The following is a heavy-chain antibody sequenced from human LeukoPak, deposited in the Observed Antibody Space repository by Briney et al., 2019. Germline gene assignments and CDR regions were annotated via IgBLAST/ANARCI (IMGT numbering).Heavy chain of an antibody. Sequence: ASVKVSCKASGYTFTSYDINWVRQATGQGLEWMGWMNPNSGNTGYAQKFQGRVTMTRNTSISTAYMELSSLRSEDTAVYYCARDPQGQDKALYSIAALGVDNWFDPWGQGTLVTVSS. CDR3: ARDPQGQDKALYSIAALGVDNWFDP. V-gene: IGHV1-8*01. J-gene: IGHJ5*02. CDR1: GYTFTSYD. CDR2: MNPNSGNT. D-gene: IGHD6-6*01.